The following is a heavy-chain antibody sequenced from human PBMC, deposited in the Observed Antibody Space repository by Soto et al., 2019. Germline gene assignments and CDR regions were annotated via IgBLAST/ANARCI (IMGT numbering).Heavy chain of an antibody. CDR3: ARGFGSGSYYQSPHFDY. J-gene: IGHJ4*02. Sequence: SLRLSCAASGFTFSSYGMHWVRQAPGKGLEWVAIIWYDGSNKYYADSVKGRFTISRDNSKNTLYLQMNSLRAEDTAVYYCARGFGSGSYYQSPHFDYWGQGTLVTVSS. CDR1: GFTFSSYG. V-gene: IGHV3-33*01. CDR2: IWYDGSNK. D-gene: IGHD3-10*01.